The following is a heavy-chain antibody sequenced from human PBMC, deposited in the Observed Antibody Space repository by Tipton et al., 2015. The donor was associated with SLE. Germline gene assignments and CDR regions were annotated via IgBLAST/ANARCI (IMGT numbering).Heavy chain of an antibody. J-gene: IGHJ4*02. D-gene: IGHD2-15*01. CDR2: IHYSGNT. CDR1: GGSIGTYY. CDR3: ARVTHSCSGGSCYGFYFEY. Sequence: TLSLTCTVSGGSIGTYYWSWIRQPPGKGLEYIGLIHYSGNTNYNPSLKSRVTMSLESSKNQFSLKLTSVTAADTADYYCARVTHSCSGGSCYGFYFEYWGQGILVTVSS. V-gene: IGHV4-59*01.